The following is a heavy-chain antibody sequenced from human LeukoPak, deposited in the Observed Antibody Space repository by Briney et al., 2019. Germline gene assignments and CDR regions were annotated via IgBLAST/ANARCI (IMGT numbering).Heavy chain of an antibody. CDR1: GGTLSSYA. CDR2: ILPVFGRA. V-gene: IGHV1-69*01. CDR3: ASPQHSWNKTSCGGIPGCDP. Sequence: ASVKVSCKASGGTLSSYAISWVRQAPGQGLEWMGGILPVFGRANYAQKFQGRVTITADESTSTAYMELRNLRSEDTAVYYCASPQHSWNKTSCGGIPGCDPWGQGTLVTVSS. J-gene: IGHJ5*02. D-gene: IGHD1-1*01.